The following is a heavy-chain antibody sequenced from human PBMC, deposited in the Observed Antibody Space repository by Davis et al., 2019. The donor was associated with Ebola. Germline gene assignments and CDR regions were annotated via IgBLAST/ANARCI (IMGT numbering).Heavy chain of an antibody. V-gene: IGHV4-34*01. D-gene: IGHD6-13*01. CDR3: ARHVLASAFVGLDV. CDR2: INHSGST. J-gene: IGHJ6*02. Sequence: GSLRLSCAVYGGSFSGYYWSWIRQPPGKGLEWIGEINHSGSTNYNPSLKSRVTISVDTSKNQFSLKLSSVTAADTAVYYCARHVLASAFVGLDVWGQGTTVTFSS. CDR1: GGSFSGYY.